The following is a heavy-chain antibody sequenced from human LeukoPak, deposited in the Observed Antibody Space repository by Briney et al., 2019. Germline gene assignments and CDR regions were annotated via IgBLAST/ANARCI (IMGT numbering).Heavy chain of an antibody. Sequence: GRSLRLSCAASGFTFSSYGMHWVRQAPGKGLEWVAVIWYDGSNKYYADSAKGRFTISSDNSKNTLYLQMNSPRAEDTAVYYCAKDTTAYCGGDCQSPVDYWGQGTLVTVSS. CDR1: GFTFSSYG. CDR3: AKDTTAYCGGDCQSPVDY. V-gene: IGHV3-33*06. J-gene: IGHJ4*02. CDR2: IWYDGSNK. D-gene: IGHD2-21*02.